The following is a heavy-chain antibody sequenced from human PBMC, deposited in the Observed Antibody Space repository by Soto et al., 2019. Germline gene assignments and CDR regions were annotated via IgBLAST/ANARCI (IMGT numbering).Heavy chain of an antibody. CDR2: IYYSGST. CDR1: GGSISSGGYY. V-gene: IGHV4-39*01. J-gene: IGHJ4*02. CDR3: ARQGIAVAGNYYFDY. Sequence: SEALSLTCTVSGGSISSGGYYWSWIRQHPGKGLEWIGYIYYSGSTYYNPSLKSRVTISVDTSKNQFSLKLSSVTAADTAVYYCARQGIAVAGNYYFDYWGQGTLVTVSS. D-gene: IGHD6-19*01.